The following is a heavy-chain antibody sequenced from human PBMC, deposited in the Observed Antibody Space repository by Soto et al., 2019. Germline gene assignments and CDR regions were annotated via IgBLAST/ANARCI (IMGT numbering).Heavy chain of an antibody. V-gene: IGHV3-23*01. D-gene: IGHD2-15*01. J-gene: IGHJ6*02. CDR2: ISGSGGST. CDR3: AKVVVAATPVYYYYGMDV. CDR1: GFTFSSYA. Sequence: GGSLRLSCAASGFTFSSYAMSWVRQAPGKGLEWVSAISGSGGSTYYADSVKGRFTISRDNSKNTLYLQMNSLRAEDTAVYYCAKVVVAATPVYYYYGMDVWGQGTTVTVSS.